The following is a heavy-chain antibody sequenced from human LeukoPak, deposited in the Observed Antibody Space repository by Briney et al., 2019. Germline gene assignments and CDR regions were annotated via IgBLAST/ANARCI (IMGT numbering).Heavy chain of an antibody. CDR3: TRGSYDVLTGYSTLGEF. CDR2: MYYSGTT. CDR1: GGSISSSSFY. J-gene: IGHJ1*01. Sequence: PSETLSLTCTVSGGSISSSSFYWGWTRQAPGKGLEWVASMYYSGTTYYNPSLKSRVTISADTSKKRFSLKLRSVTAADTAVYYCTRGSYDVLTGYSTLGEFWGQGTLVIASS. V-gene: IGHV4-39*01. D-gene: IGHD3-9*01.